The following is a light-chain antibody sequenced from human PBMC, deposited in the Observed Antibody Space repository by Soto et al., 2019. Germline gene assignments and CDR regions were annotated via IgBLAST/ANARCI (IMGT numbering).Light chain of an antibody. Sequence: DIQMTQSPSSVAASIGDSVTITCRASQDVQNWLAWYQHKPGQAPKLLVFAASSLQSGVPSRFSASGFGTDFTLTIGSLQPEDSATYYCLQHDSFPYTFGQGTRLEI. J-gene: IGKJ2*01. CDR2: AAS. CDR1: QDVQNW. CDR3: LQHDSFPYT. V-gene: IGKV1-12*01.